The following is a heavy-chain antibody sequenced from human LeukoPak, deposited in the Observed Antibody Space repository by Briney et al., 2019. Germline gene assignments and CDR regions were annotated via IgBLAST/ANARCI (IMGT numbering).Heavy chain of an antibody. V-gene: IGHV4-34*01. CDR2: FNHGGST. J-gene: IGHJ6*04. CDR1: GGSFSGYY. Sequence: SSETLSLTCAVYGGSFSGYYWSWIRQSPGKGLEWIGEFNHGGSTKFNPSLESRVTISVDTSKNQFSLKVNSVIAADTAVYYCARGPPSRGCSYGPARDGMDVWGKGTTVTVSS. CDR3: ARGPPSRGCSYGPARDGMDV. D-gene: IGHD5-18*01.